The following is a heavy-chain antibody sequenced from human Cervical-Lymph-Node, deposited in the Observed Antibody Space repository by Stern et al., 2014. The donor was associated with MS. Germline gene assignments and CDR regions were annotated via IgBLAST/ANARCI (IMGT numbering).Heavy chain of an antibody. V-gene: IGHV2-5*02. Sequence: QVTLRESGPTLVKPTQTLTLTCTFSGFSLSTSGVGVGWIRQPPGKALEWLALIYWDDDKRYSPSLKSSLTITKDTSKNQVVLTMTNMDPVDTATYYCAHRLVGTAAGKNAFHIWGQGTMVTVSS. J-gene: IGHJ3*02. CDR3: AHRLVGTAAGKNAFHI. D-gene: IGHD6-13*01. CDR2: IYWDDDK. CDR1: GFSLSTSGVG.